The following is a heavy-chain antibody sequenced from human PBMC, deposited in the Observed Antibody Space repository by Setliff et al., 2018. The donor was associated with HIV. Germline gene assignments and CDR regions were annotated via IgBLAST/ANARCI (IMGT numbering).Heavy chain of an antibody. Sequence: VASVKVSCKASGFTFTSSAVQWVRQARGQRLEWIGWIVVGSGNTNYAQKFQERVTITRDMSTSTAYMELSGLRSEDTAVYYCAALSGYSSGEEHWGQGTLVTVSS. CDR1: GFTFTSSA. D-gene: IGHD6-19*01. CDR3: AALSGYSSGEEH. V-gene: IGHV1-58*01. CDR2: IVVGSGNT. J-gene: IGHJ1*01.